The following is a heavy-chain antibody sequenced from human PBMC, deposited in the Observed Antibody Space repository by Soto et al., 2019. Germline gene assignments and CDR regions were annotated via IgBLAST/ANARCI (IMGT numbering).Heavy chain of an antibody. D-gene: IGHD2-15*01. Sequence: GGSLRLSCAASGFTFSSYSMNWVRQAPGKGLEWVSSISSSSSYIYYADSVKGRFTISRDNAKNSLYLQMNSLRAEDTAVYYCARNEARSYCSGGSCYPEYNWFDPWGQGTLVTVSS. J-gene: IGHJ5*02. CDR1: GFTFSSYS. CDR3: ARNEARSYCSGGSCYPEYNWFDP. V-gene: IGHV3-21*01. CDR2: ISSSSSYI.